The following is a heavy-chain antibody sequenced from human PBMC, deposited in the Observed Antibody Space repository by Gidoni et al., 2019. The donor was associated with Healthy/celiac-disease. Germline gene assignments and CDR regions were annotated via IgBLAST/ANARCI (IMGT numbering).Heavy chain of an antibody. Sequence: EVQLVESGGGLVQPGRSLRLSCSASGFTFDDYAMHWVRQAPGKGLEWVSGISWNSGSIGYADSVKGRFTISRDNAKNSLYLQMNSLRAEDTALYYCAKSTAGGYSYYFDYWGQGTLVTVSS. CDR3: AKSTAGGYSYYFDY. CDR1: GFTFDDYA. V-gene: IGHV3-9*01. D-gene: IGHD5-12*01. CDR2: ISWNSGSI. J-gene: IGHJ4*02.